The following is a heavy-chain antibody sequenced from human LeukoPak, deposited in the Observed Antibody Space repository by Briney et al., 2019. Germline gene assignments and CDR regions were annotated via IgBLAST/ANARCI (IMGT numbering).Heavy chain of an antibody. CDR3: ARVGALSSSWLLY. Sequence: GGSLRLSCSASGFTFSSYEMNWVRQAPGKGLEWVSSISSRAGTIYYADSVKGRFTISRDNAKNSLYQQMNSLRADDTAAYYCARVGALSSSWLLYWGQGTLVTVSS. CDR2: ISSRAGTI. J-gene: IGHJ4*02. D-gene: IGHD6-13*01. CDR1: GFTFSSYE. V-gene: IGHV3-48*03.